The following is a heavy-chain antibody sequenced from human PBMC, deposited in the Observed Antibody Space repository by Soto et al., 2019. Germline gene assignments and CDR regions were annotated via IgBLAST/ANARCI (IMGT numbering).Heavy chain of an antibody. V-gene: IGHV1-69*13. Sequence: ASVKVSCKASGCTFSSYAISWVGQAPGQGLEWMGGIIPIFGTANYAQKFQGRVTITADESTSTAYMELSSLRSEDTAVYYCATETLYYHSSGYYDDDAFDMWGEGTMVSVSS. CDR1: GCTFSSYA. D-gene: IGHD3-22*01. CDR2: IIPIFGTA. CDR3: ATETLYYHSSGYYDDDAFDM. J-gene: IGHJ3*02.